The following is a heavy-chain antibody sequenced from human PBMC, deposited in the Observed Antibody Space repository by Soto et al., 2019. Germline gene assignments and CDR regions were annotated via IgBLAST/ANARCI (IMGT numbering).Heavy chain of an antibody. CDR3: ARSITMLRGAKYYFDY. CDR2: INAGNGDT. D-gene: IGHD3-10*01. Sequence: ASVKVSCKASGYTFTSYGISWVRQAPGQGLEWLGWINAGNGDTKYSQKFQGRVTITRDTSASTSYMEMSTLTSEDTALYYCARSITMLRGAKYYFDYWGQGTLVTVSS. J-gene: IGHJ4*02. V-gene: IGHV1-3*01. CDR1: GYTFTSYG.